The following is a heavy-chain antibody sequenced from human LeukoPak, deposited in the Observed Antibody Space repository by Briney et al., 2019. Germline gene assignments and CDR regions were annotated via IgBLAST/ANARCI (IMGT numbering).Heavy chain of an antibody. J-gene: IGHJ4*02. CDR1: GFTFSSYA. Sequence: GGSVRLSCAASGFTFSSYAMSWVRQAPGKGLEWVSAISGSGGSTYYADSVKGRFTISRDNSKNTLYLQMNSLRAEDTAVYYCAKGAPIWSGYSPGPLDYWGQGTLVTVSS. CDR3: AKGAPIWSGYSPGPLDY. CDR2: ISGSGGST. D-gene: IGHD3-3*01. V-gene: IGHV3-23*01.